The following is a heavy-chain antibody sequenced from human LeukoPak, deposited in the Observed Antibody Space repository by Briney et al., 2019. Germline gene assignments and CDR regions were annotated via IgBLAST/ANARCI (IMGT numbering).Heavy chain of an antibody. V-gene: IGHV3-53*01. CDR1: GFTVSSNY. J-gene: IGHJ4*02. D-gene: IGHD3-22*01. CDR3: ARDLDSSGYFDY. CDR2: IYSGGST. Sequence: GGSLRLSCAASGFTVSSNYMSWVRQAPGKGLEWVSVIYSGGSTYYADSVEGRFTISRDNSKNTLYLQMNSLRAEDTAVYYCARDLDSSGYFDYWGQGTLVTVSS.